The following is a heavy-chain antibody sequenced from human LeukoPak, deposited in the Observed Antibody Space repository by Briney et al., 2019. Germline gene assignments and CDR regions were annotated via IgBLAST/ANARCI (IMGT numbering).Heavy chain of an antibody. Sequence: SVKVSCKASGYTFTGYYMHWVRQAPGQGLERIGWIAVGSGNTNYAQKFQGRVTITRDMSTSTAYMELSSLRSEDTAVYYCAAVFGSGYYYYFDYWGQGTLVTVSS. CDR1: GYTFTGYY. J-gene: IGHJ4*02. CDR2: IAVGSGNT. D-gene: IGHD3-22*01. V-gene: IGHV1-58*02. CDR3: AAVFGSGYYYYFDY.